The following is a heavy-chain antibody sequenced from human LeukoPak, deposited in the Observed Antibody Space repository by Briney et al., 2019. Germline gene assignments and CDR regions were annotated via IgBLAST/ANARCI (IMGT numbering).Heavy chain of an antibody. CDR1: GVSVSSSNW. CDR2: IYYSGST. V-gene: IGHV4-4*02. Sequence: SETLSLTCAVSGVSVSSSNWWSWVRQPPGKGLEWIGIIYYSGSTNYNPSLKSRVTISVDTSKNQFSLKLSSVTAADTAVYYCARHSKYYYDSSGSYVGYFQHWGRGTLVTVSS. D-gene: IGHD3-22*01. CDR3: ARHSKYYYDSSGSYVGYFQH. J-gene: IGHJ1*01.